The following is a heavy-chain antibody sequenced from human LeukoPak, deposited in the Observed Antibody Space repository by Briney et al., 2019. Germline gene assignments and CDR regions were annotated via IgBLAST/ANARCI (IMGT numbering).Heavy chain of an antibody. Sequence: GGSLRLSCTVSGFTVSSDSMSWVRQAPGKGLEWVSFIYSGGSTHYSDSVKGRFTISRDNSKNTLYLQMNSLRAEDTAVYYCAKDRGAEWLRFYFDYWGQGTLVTVSS. CDR2: IYSGGST. CDR3: AKDRGAEWLRFYFDY. CDR1: GFTVSSDS. V-gene: IGHV3-53*05. J-gene: IGHJ4*02. D-gene: IGHD5-12*01.